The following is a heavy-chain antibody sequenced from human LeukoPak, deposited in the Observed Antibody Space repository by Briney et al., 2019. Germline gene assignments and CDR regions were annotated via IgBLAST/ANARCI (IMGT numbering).Heavy chain of an antibody. D-gene: IGHD2-15*01. CDR3: ARHSSVVRGWFDP. CDR1: GGSINNYY. Sequence: PSETLSLTCTVSGGSINNYYWSWIRQPAGKGLEWIGRIYTRGSTNYNPSLKSRVTISVDTSKNQFSLKLSSVTAADTAVYYCARHSSVVRGWFDPWGQGTLVTVSS. CDR2: IYTRGST. V-gene: IGHV4-4*07. J-gene: IGHJ5*02.